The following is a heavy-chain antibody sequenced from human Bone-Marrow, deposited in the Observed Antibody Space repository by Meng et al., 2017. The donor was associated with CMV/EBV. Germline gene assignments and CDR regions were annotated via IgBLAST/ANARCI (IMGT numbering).Heavy chain of an antibody. Sequence: SEPLSLTCTVSGGSISSYYWSWIRQPPGKGLEWIGEINHSGSTNYNPSLKSRVTISVDTSKNQFPLKLSSVTDADTAVYYCARLGGRYSGYDLDYYYGMDVWGQGTTVTVSS. CDR3: ARLGGRYSGYDLDYYYGMDV. D-gene: IGHD5-12*01. CDR1: GGSISSYY. V-gene: IGHV4-34*01. J-gene: IGHJ6*02. CDR2: INHSGST.